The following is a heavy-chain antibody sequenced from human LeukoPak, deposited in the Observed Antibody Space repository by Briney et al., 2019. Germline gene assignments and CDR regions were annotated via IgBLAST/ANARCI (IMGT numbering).Heavy chain of an antibody. CDR2: INPNSGGT. D-gene: IGHD3-22*01. CDR1: GYTFTGYY. CDR3: ARAPGDYYDSSGYGAFDI. V-gene: IGHV1-2*02. Sequence: ASVKVSCKASGYTFTGYYMHWVRQAPGQGLEWMGWINPNSGGTNYAQKFQGRVTMTRDTSISTAYMELSRLRSDDTAVYYCARAPGDYYDSSGYGAFDIWGQGTMVTVSS. J-gene: IGHJ3*02.